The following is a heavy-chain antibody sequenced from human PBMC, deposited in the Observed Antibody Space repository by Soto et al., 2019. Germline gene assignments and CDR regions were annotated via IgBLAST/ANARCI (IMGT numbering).Heavy chain of an antibody. D-gene: IGHD3-22*01. V-gene: IGHV1-18*01. CDR1: GYTFTAYG. CDR3: TRELNTESSAYYSFAY. J-gene: IGHJ4*02. Sequence: ASVKVSCKTSGYTFTAYGLAWLRQAPGQRPEWMGWVSTNDDRTNYAPKFQGRVTMTTDRSTPTTYMELMSLRADDTAVYYCTRELNTESSAYYSFAYWGQGTMVTV. CDR2: VSTNDDRT.